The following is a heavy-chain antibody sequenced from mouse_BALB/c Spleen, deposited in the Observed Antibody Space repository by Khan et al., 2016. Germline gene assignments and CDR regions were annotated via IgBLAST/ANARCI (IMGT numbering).Heavy chain of an antibody. D-gene: IGHD1-1*01. Sequence: VQLQESGPSLVKPSQTLSLTCSVTGDSITSGYWNWIRKFPGNKLEYMGYISYSGSTYYNPSLKSRISITRDTSKNQYYLQLNSVTTKESATYSWARYSGSSYVRAMDYWGQGTSVTVSS. CDR3: ARYSGSSYVRAMDY. V-gene: IGHV3-8*02. CDR1: GDSITSGY. J-gene: IGHJ4*01. CDR2: ISYSGST.